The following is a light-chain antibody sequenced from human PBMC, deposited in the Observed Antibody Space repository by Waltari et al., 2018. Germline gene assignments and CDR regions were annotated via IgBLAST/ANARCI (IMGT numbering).Light chain of an antibody. CDR2: KAS. V-gene: IGKV1-5*03. J-gene: IGKJ1*01. CDR3: QQYNNYPWT. Sequence: TQSPATLSLSPGERATLSCRASQSFSTWLAWYQQKPGKPPRLLIYKASTLDSGVPSRFSGSGSGSEFTLTITSLQPDDFATYFCQQYNNYPWTFGQGTKVEIK. CDR1: QSFSTW.